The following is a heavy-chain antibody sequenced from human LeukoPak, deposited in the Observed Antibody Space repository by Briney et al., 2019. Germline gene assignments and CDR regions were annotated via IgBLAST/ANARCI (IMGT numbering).Heavy chain of an antibody. J-gene: IGHJ4*02. CDR3: AKQSIRPTGSAPFFEY. CDR1: GYSFTSYW. D-gene: IGHD1-1*01. V-gene: IGHV5-51*01. CDR2: IYPGDSDT. Sequence: GESLKISCKGSGYSFTSYWIGWVRQMPGKGLEWMGIIYPGDSDTRYSPSFQGPVTMSADKSISTAYLQWSSLKASDTAMYYCAKQSIRPTGSAPFFEYWGQGTLVTVSS.